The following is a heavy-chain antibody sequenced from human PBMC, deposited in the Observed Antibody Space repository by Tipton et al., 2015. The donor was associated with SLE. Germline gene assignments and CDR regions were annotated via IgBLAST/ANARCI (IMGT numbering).Heavy chain of an antibody. CDR2: IRSDGGNT. CDR3: ARDNYYDFWSGYSQYNWFDP. Sequence: SLRLSCAASGFTFGIYWMHWVRQAPGKGLVWVSRIRSDGGNTMYADYVKGRFTISRDNAKNTLYLHMNSLRVDDTAVYYCARDNYYDFWSGYSQYNWFDPWGQGTLVTVSS. J-gene: IGHJ5*02. CDR1: GFTFGIYW. D-gene: IGHD3-3*01. V-gene: IGHV3-74*03.